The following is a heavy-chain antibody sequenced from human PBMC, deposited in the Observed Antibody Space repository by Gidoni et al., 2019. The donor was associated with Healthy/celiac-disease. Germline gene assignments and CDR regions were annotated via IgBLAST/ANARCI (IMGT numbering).Heavy chain of an antibody. V-gene: IGHV1-58*01. Sequence: QMQLVQSGPEVKKPGTSVKVSCKASGFTFTSSTVQWVRQARGQRLEWIGWIVVGSGNTNYAQKFQERVTITRDMSTSTAYMELSSLRSEDTAVYYCAAVAYDSSGYYYVGAFDIWGQGTMVTVSS. D-gene: IGHD3-22*01. J-gene: IGHJ3*02. CDR2: IVVGSGNT. CDR1: GFTFTSST. CDR3: AAVAYDSSGYYYVGAFDI.